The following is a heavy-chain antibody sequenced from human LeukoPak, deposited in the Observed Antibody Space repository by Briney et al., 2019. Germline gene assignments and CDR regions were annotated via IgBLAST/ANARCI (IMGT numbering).Heavy chain of an antibody. CDR2: VLPDGRSK. J-gene: IGHJ4*02. CDR1: GFTFSDYG. Sequence: GRSLRLSCAASGFTFSDYGMHWVRQAPGKGLEWVAFVLPDGRSKYYVDSVKGRFVISRDDSKNTVDLEMNSLRVEDTAVYYCVRDGDSSSWNFDYWGQGSLVTVSS. CDR3: VRDGDSSSWNFDY. D-gene: IGHD6-13*01. V-gene: IGHV3-33*01.